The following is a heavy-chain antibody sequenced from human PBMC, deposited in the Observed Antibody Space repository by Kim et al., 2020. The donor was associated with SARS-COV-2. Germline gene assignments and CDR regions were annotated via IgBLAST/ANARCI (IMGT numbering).Heavy chain of an antibody. D-gene: IGHD6-6*01. J-gene: IGHJ4*02. Sequence: GGSLRLSCAASGFTFSSYGMHWVRQAPGKGLEWVAVISYDGSNKYYADSVKGRFTISRDNSKNTLYLQMNSLRAEDTAVYYCAKGGSSPGVDYWGQGTLVTVSS. CDR1: GFTFSSYG. CDR2: ISYDGSNK. V-gene: IGHV3-30*18. CDR3: AKGGSSPGVDY.